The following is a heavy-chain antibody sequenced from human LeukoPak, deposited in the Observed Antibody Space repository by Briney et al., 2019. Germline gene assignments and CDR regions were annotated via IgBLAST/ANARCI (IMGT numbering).Heavy chain of an antibody. Sequence: KSGGSLRLSCAASGFTFSNYHMPWVRQAPGKGLEWVSYISSSSSHIYYADSVKGRFTISRDNANNSLSLQMNSLRAEDTAVYYCARGDYYLSVGGHRRGMDVWGQGTTVTVSS. D-gene: IGHD3-10*01. V-gene: IGHV3-21*01. CDR1: GFTFSNYH. J-gene: IGHJ6*02. CDR2: ISSSSSHI. CDR3: ARGDYYLSVGGHRRGMDV.